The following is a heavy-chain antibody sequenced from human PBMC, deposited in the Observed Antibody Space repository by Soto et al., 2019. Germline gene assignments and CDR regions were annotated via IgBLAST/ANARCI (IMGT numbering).Heavy chain of an antibody. CDR2: INHSGST. Sequence: SETLSLTCAVYGGSFSGYYWSWIRQPPGKGLEWIGEINHSGSTNYNPSLKSRVTISVDTSKNQFSLKLSSVTAADTAVYYCARALTYYDFWSGYNRQYYYGMDVWGQGTTVTVSS. J-gene: IGHJ6*02. CDR3: ARALTYYDFWSGYNRQYYYGMDV. V-gene: IGHV4-34*01. CDR1: GGSFSGYY. D-gene: IGHD3-3*01.